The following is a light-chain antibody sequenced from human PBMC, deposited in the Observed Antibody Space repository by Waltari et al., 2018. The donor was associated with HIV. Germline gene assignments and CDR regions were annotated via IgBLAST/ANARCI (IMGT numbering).Light chain of an antibody. Sequence: QSVLAQPHSVSAAPRRRATISCPGSSSNVGTDSVSWYQHFPATAPKLLIYDDNTRPAGIPDRFSGSKSGTSATLDITGLQTGDEADYYCGSWDSSLSGVVCGGGTKLSVL. CDR3: GSWDSSLSGVV. J-gene: IGLJ2*01. CDR2: DDN. CDR1: SSNVGTDS. V-gene: IGLV1-51*01.